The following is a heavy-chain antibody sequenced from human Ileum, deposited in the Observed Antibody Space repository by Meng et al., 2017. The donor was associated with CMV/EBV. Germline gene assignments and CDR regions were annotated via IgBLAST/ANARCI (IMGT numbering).Heavy chain of an antibody. CDR3: ARIWYGGYSY. J-gene: IGHJ4*02. Sequence: SETLSLTCSVSGASIRISTFYWGWIRQPPGKGLEWIGSVYYNRNTYYNSSLKSRVARSVDTSKNQFSLTVTSMTAADAAVYFCARIWYGGYSYWGQGRLVTVSS. CDR1: GASIRISTFY. CDR2: VYYNRNT. V-gene: IGHV4-39*07. D-gene: IGHD4-17*01.